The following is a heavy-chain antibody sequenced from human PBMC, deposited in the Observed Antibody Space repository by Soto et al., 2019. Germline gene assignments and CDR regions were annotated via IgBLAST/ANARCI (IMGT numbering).Heavy chain of an antibody. CDR2: INSDGSST. V-gene: IGHV3-74*01. CDR3: ARVEADALVVPYGMDV. Sequence: GGSLRLSCAASGFTFSSYWMHWVRQAPGKGLVWVSRINSDGSSTSYADSVKGRFTISRDNAKNTLYLQMNSLRAEDTAVYYCARVEADALVVPYGMDVWGQGTTVTVSS. CDR1: GFTFSSYW. J-gene: IGHJ6*02. D-gene: IGHD6-13*01.